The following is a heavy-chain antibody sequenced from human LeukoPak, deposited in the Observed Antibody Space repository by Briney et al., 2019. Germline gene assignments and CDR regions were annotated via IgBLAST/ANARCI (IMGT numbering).Heavy chain of an antibody. Sequence: ASVKVSCKASGYTFTSYYLHWVRQAPGQGLEWIGWIKGNFGDTYYTENFQGRVTMTQDTSASTAYMELSGLESGDTALYFCARGWKWLHPYGMDVWGQGTTVSVSS. D-gene: IGHD5-12*01. CDR3: ARGWKWLHPYGMDV. CDR2: IKGNFGDT. V-gene: IGHV1-2*02. CDR1: GYTFTSYY. J-gene: IGHJ6*02.